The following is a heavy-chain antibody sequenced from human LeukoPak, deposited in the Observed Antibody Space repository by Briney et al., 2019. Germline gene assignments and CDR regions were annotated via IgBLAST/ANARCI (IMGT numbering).Heavy chain of an antibody. Sequence: ASVKVSCKASGYTFTSYGISWVRQAPGQGLEWMGWISAYNGNTNYAQKLQGRVTMTTDTSTSTAYMELRSLRSDDTAVYYCARDYVDTAMVDYFDYWGRGTLVTVSS. CDR2: ISAYNGNT. CDR3: ARDYVDTAMVDYFDY. V-gene: IGHV1-18*01. D-gene: IGHD5-18*01. J-gene: IGHJ4*02. CDR1: GYTFTSYG.